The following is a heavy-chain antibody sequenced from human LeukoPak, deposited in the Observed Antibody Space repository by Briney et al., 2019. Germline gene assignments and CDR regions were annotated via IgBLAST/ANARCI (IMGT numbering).Heavy chain of an antibody. J-gene: IGHJ6*02. CDR1: GFTFSRYW. Sequence: GGSLRLSCAASGFTFSRYWMHWVRQAPGKGLVWVSRINGDGSSTSYADSVKGRFTISRDNSKNTLYLQMNSLRAEDTAVYYCARPPDYYYYGMDVWGQGTTVTVSS. CDR3: ARPPDYYYYGMDV. CDR2: INGDGSST. V-gene: IGHV3-74*01.